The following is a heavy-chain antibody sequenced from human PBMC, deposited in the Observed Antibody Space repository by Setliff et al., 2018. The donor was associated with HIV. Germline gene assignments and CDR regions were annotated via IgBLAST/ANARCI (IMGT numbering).Heavy chain of an antibody. CDR2: INPNRGGT. D-gene: IGHD3-22*01. V-gene: IGHV1-2*06. CDR1: GYTFSAYH. CDR3: VLPGYYESSGYAVDH. Sequence: ASVKVSCKASGYTFSAYHMDWVRQAPGQGLEWMGRINPNRGGTNFAQKFQGRVTLTRDTSISTAHMELARLTADDTAVYYCVLPGYYESSGYAVDHWGQGTLVTVSS. J-gene: IGHJ4*02.